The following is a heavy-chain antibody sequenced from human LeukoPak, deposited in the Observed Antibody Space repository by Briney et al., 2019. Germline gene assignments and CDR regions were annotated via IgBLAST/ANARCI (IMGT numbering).Heavy chain of an antibody. CDR3: ARAFIAAAGNAFDI. J-gene: IGHJ3*02. CDR1: GGSISTYY. CDR2: IYYSGST. V-gene: IGHV4-59*01. Sequence: SSETLSLTCTVSGGSISTYYWNWIRQPPGKGLEWIGYIYYSGSTNYNPSLKSRVTISVDTSKNQFSLKLSSVTAADTAVYYCARAFIAAAGNAFDIWGQGTMVTVSS. D-gene: IGHD6-13*01.